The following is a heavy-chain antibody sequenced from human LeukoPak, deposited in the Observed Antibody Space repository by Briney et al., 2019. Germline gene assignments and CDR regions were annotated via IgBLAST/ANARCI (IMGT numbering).Heavy chain of an antibody. CDR3: ATAAGGYCSGGSCYKTLYYYYYMDV. D-gene: IGHD2-15*01. Sequence: ASVKVSCKASGYTFTSYYMHWVRQAPGQGLEWMGIINPSGGSTSYAQKFQGRVTMTRDMSTSTVYMELSSLRSEDTAVYYCATAAGGYCSGGSCYKTLYYYYYMDVWGKGTTVTVSS. J-gene: IGHJ6*03. V-gene: IGHV1-46*01. CDR1: GYTFTSYY. CDR2: INPSGGST.